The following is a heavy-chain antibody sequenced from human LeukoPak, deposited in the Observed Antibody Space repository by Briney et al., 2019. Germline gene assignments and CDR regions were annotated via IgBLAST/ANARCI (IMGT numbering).Heavy chain of an antibody. CDR1: GGSLRGYY. Sequence: SETLSLTCAMYGGSLRGYYWSWIRQPPGKGLEWIGRIYTSGSTNYNPSLKSRVTISGDTSKNQFSLRLSSVTAADTAVYYCARASYSYDINGWVPFDYWGQGTLVTVSS. CDR2: IYTSGST. D-gene: IGHD3-22*01. V-gene: IGHV4-4*08. CDR3: ARASYSYDINGWVPFDY. J-gene: IGHJ4*02.